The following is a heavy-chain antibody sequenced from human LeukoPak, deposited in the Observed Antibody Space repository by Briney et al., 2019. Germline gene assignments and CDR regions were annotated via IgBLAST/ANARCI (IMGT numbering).Heavy chain of an antibody. D-gene: IGHD6-13*01. V-gene: IGHV1-2*04. CDR1: GYTFTGYY. CDR2: INPNSGGT. J-gene: IGHJ2*01. Sequence: GASVKVSCKASGYTFTGYYMHWVRQAPGQGLEWMGWINPNSGGTNYAQKFQGWVTMTRDTSISTAYMELSRLRSDDTAVYHCARGRYSSSWYDYWYFDLWGRGTLVTVSS. CDR3: ARGRYSSSWYDYWYFDL.